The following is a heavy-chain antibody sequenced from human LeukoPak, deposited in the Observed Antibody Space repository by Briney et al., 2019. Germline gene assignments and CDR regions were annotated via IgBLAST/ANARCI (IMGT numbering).Heavy chain of an antibody. D-gene: IGHD3-22*01. CDR1: GFTFSQYW. CDR2: IDKDGSQK. Sequence: PGGSLRLSCAASGFTFSQYWMSWFRQTPGKGLEWVAHIDKDGSQKNYVDSVKGRFSISRDNSKNSVYLQMNSLRAEDTAVYYCAKESATMIVVVIPPRAFDIWGQGTMVTVSS. CDR3: AKESATMIVVVIPPRAFDI. J-gene: IGHJ3*02. V-gene: IGHV3-7*03.